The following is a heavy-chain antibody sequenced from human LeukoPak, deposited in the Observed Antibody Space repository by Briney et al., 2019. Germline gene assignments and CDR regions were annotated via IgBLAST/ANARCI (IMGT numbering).Heavy chain of an antibody. CDR2: ISSSGSTI. CDR3: ARENTPIVLSEGPLDY. Sequence: PGGSLRLSCAASGFTFSSYEMNWVRQAPGKGLEWVSYISSSGSTIYYADSVKGRFTISRDNSKNTLYLQMNSLRAEDTAVYYCARENTPIVLSEGPLDYWGQGTLVTVSS. V-gene: IGHV3-48*03. J-gene: IGHJ4*02. CDR1: GFTFSSYE. D-gene: IGHD2-8*01.